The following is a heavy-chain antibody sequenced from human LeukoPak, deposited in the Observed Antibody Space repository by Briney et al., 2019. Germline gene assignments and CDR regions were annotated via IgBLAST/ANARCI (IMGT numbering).Heavy chain of an antibody. D-gene: IGHD2-2*01. CDR3: ARMGYCNSTSCYYGAFDI. CDR1: GGSISSSNW. J-gene: IGHJ3*02. CDR2: IYHSGST. Sequence: PSGTLSLTCAVSGGSISSSNWWSWVRQPPGKGLEWIGEIYHSGSTNYNPSLKSRVTISEDKSKNQFPLKLSSVTAADTAVYYCARMGYCNSTSCYYGAFDIWGQGTMVTVSS. V-gene: IGHV4-4*02.